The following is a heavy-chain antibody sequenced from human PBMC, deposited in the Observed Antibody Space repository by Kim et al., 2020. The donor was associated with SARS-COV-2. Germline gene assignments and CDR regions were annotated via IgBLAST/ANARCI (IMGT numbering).Heavy chain of an antibody. CDR2: IYYSGST. CDR1: GGSISSSSYY. CDR3: ARVLGDYYGSGSYFDY. J-gene: IGHJ4*01. D-gene: IGHD3-10*01. Sequence: SETLSLTCTVSGGSISSSSYYWGWIRQPPGKGLEWTGSIYYSGSTYYNPSLKSRVTISVDTSKNQFSLKLSSVTAADTAVYYCARVLGDYYGSGSYFDY. V-gene: IGHV4-39*01.